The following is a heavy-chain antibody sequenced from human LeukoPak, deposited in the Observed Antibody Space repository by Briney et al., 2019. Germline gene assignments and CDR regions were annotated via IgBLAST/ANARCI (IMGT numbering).Heavy chain of an antibody. Sequence: SETLSLTCTVSGYSISSGYYWGWIRQPPGKGLEWIGSIYHSGSTYYNPSLKSRVTISVDTSKNQFSLKLSSVTAADTAVYYCARVRYSSGWSRRGPFDYWGQGTLVTVSS. CDR2: IYHSGST. V-gene: IGHV4-38-2*02. CDR1: GYSISSGYY. J-gene: IGHJ4*02. CDR3: ARVRYSSGWSRRGPFDY. D-gene: IGHD6-19*01.